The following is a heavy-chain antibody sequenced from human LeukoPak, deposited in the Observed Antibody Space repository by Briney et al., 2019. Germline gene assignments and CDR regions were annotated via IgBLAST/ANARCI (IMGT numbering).Heavy chain of an antibody. J-gene: IGHJ4*02. Sequence: GGSLRLSCAASGFTVSSNYMSWVRQAPGKGLEWVSVIYSGGSTYYADSVKGRFTISRHNSKNTLYLQMNSLRAEDQAVHYCATHYDSGGTPFDCGGKGTLVTVPS. CDR2: IYSGGST. D-gene: IGHD4-23*01. CDR1: GFTVSSNY. CDR3: ATHYDSGGTPFDC. V-gene: IGHV3-53*04.